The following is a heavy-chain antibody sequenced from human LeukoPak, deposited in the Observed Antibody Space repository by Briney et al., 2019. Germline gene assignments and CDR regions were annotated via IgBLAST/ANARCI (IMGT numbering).Heavy chain of an antibody. CDR1: GYTFTSYG. CDR3: ARGWEPPVDAFDI. Sequence: AASVKVSCKASGYTFTSYGISWVRQAPGQGLEWMGWISAYNGNTNYAQKFQGRVTMTRDMSTSTVYMELSSLRSEDTAVYYCARGWEPPVDAFDIWGQGTMVTVSS. V-gene: IGHV1-18*01. D-gene: IGHD1-26*01. CDR2: ISAYNGNT. J-gene: IGHJ3*02.